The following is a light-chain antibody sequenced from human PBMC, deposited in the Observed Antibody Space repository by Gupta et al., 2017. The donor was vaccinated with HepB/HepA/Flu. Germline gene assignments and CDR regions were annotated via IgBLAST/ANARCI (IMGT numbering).Light chain of an antibody. CDR3: QAWDSSTYVA. V-gene: IGLV3-1*01. J-gene: IGLJ2*01. CDR1: KLGNKY. Sequence: SYDLTQPPSVSVSPGQTASITCSGDKLGNKYACWYQQKPGQSPVLVIYQDTKRPSGIPERFSGSNSGNTATLNXSXTQAMDXADYYCQAWDSSTYVAFGGGSKLTVL. CDR2: QDT.